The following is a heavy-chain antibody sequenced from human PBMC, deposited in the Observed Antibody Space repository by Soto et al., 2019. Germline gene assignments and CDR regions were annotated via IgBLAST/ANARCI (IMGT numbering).Heavy chain of an antibody. CDR1: EFSLSDQY. J-gene: IGHJ6*02. CDR2: ITSTGGDT. Sequence: GGSLRLSCTVSAVSEFSLSDQYMDWVRQAPGKGLEWVSTITSTGGDTYYTDSVKGRFTISRDNSKNTLYLQMSSLRAEDTALYYCTKASSDRHHMDVWGQGTTVTVSS. CDR3: TKASSDRHHMDV. V-gene: IGHV3-23*01.